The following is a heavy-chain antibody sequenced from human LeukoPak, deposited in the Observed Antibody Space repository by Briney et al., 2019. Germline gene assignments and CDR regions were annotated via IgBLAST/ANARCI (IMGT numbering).Heavy chain of an antibody. Sequence: ASVKVSCKAAGSSFTAYFMHWVRQAHGQGLEWMGWINPNIGATTYAQKFQGRVTMTKGPSISTGNMELGRLRTADPAVTSGVRGDSTVTTYIANFGYWGQGTLVTVSS. CDR1: GSSFTAYF. CDR3: VRGDSTVTTYIANFGY. D-gene: IGHD4-17*01. J-gene: IGHJ4*02. CDR2: INPNIGAT. V-gene: IGHV1-2*02.